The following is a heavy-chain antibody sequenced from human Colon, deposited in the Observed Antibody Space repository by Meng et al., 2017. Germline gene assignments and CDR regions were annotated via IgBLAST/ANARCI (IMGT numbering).Heavy chain of an antibody. V-gene: IGHV4-34*01. J-gene: IGHJ4*02. D-gene: IGHD6-19*01. CDR1: GGSFSGYS. CDR3: ARSVRLGVAGKSGAY. Sequence: QVQLQESGAGLLKPSETLSLTCAVYGGSFSGYSWSWIRQPPGKGLEWIGEINHTGNTSYNPSLKSRLTISVDTSKNQFSLNLSSVTAADTALYYCARSVRLGVAGKSGAYWGQGTLVTVSS. CDR2: INHTGNT.